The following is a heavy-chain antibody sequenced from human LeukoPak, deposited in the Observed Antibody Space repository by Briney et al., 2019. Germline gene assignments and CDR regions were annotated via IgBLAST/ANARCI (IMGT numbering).Heavy chain of an antibody. CDR3: ASIILLLGDVLTVPPRGCDY. J-gene: IGHJ4*02. Sequence: ASVKVSCKASSYTFTTYGISWVRQAPGQGLEWLGRISVYNGNTNYAQKLQGRVTMTTDTSTSTAYMELRSLRSDDTAVYYCASIILLLGDVLTVPPRGCDYWGQGTLVTVSS. V-gene: IGHV1-18*01. CDR2: ISVYNGNT. D-gene: IGHD3-9*01. CDR1: SYTFTTYG.